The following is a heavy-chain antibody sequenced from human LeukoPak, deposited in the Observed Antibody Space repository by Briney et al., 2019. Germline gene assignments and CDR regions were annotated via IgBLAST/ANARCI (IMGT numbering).Heavy chain of an antibody. CDR1: GGSISSGGYS. CDR3: AKGIVGGIGYFDY. CDR2: IYYSGST. V-gene: IGHV4-30-4*07. Sequence: PSETLSLTCAVSGGSISSGGYSWSWIRQPPGKGLEWIGYIYYSGSTYYNPSLKSRVTISVDTSKNQFSLKLSSVTAADTAVYYCAKGIVGGIGYFDYWGQGTLVTVSS. D-gene: IGHD1-26*01. J-gene: IGHJ4*02.